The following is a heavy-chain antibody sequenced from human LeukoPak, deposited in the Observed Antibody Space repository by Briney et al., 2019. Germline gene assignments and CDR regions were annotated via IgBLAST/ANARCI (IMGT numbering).Heavy chain of an antibody. Sequence: GGSLRLSCAASGFTFSDYGMHWVRQAPGKGLEWVAVISYDGKTQYYADSVKGRFTFSRDNSRNTLYLQMNSLRAEDTAIFYCAKEGSSGFIDSWGRGTLVTVSS. CDR3: AKEGSSGFIDS. J-gene: IGHJ4*02. CDR1: GFTFSDYG. V-gene: IGHV3-30*18. CDR2: ISYDGKTQ. D-gene: IGHD6-19*01.